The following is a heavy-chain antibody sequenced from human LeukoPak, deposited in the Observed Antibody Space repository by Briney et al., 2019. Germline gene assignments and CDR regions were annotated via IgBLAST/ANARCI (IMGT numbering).Heavy chain of an antibody. V-gene: IGHV3-48*01. D-gene: IGHD5-24*01. Sequence: GGSLRLSCAASGLTFSSYSMNWVRQAPGKGLEWVSYISSSSSTIYYADSVKGRFTISRDNAKNSLYLQMNSLRAEDTAVYYCARGPGWLQYWVKGLYFDYWGQGALVTVSS. J-gene: IGHJ4*02. CDR1: GLTFSSYS. CDR2: ISSSSSTI. CDR3: ARGPGWLQYWVKGLYFDY.